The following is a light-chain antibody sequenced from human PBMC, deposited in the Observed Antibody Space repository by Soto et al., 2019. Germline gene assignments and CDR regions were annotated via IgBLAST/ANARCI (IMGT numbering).Light chain of an antibody. CDR1: QSLSDN. V-gene: IGKV3-15*01. J-gene: IGKJ1*01. CDR2: RAS. Sequence: EIVMTQSPATLAGSPGETVTLSCRASQSLSDNLAWYQQKPGQAPRLLIFRASTRATGVPARFSGRGSVTEFTLPISGLQSEDFAVYYCQQYSKWPPWTFGPGTKVEIQ. CDR3: QQYSKWPPWT.